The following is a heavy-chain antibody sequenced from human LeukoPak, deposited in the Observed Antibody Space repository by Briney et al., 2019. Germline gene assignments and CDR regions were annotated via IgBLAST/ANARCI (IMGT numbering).Heavy chain of an antibody. CDR1: GFTFDDYA. V-gene: IGHV3-9*01. J-gene: IGHJ4*02. D-gene: IGHD3-22*01. CDR3: AKVRGYPCYYFDY. Sequence: PGRSLRLSCAAPGFTFDDYAMHWVRQAPGKGLEWVSGISWNSGSIGYADSVKGRFTISRDNAKNSLYLQMNSLRAEDTALYYCAKVRGYPCYYFDYWGQGTLVTVSS. CDR2: ISWNSGSI.